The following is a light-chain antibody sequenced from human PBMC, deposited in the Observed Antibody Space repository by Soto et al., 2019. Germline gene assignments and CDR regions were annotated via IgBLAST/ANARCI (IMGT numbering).Light chain of an antibody. CDR2: DAT. J-gene: IGLJ1*01. Sequence: SYELTQPPSVSVAPGQTARITCGGDKLGSTIVHWYKQRPGQAPVAVVFDATDRPSGIPDRFSASRSGDTATLTISRVDAGDEADYSCQVWASTAEFFVFGSGTKVTVL. V-gene: IGLV3-21*02. CDR3: QVWASTAEFFV. CDR1: KLGSTI.